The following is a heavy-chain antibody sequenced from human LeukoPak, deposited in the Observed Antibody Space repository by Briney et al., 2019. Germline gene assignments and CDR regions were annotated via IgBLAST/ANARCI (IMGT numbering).Heavy chain of an antibody. CDR3: ARHQKLVPFDY. CDR2: IYSSGST. CDR1: GGSISGYY. V-gene: IGHV4-59*08. D-gene: IGHD6-13*01. J-gene: IGHJ4*02. Sequence: SETLSLTCTVSGGSISGYYWSWIRQPPGKGLEWIAYIYSSGSTNYNPSLKSRLTMSVDTSKNYFSLRLRSVTAADTAFYYCARHQKLVPFDYWGQGTLVTVSS.